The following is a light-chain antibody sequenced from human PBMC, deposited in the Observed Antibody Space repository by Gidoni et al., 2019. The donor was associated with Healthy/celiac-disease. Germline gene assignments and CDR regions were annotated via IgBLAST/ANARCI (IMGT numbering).Light chain of an antibody. J-gene: IGKJ1*01. CDR1: QSISSN. CDR3: QRSYSTPRT. CDR2: AAS. Sequence: DIQMTQSPSSLSASGGDRVTITCRASQSISSNLNWYQQKQGKAPNLLLYAASSLQSGVPSRFSVSGSGTDFTITSSSLQPDDLATYYCQRSYSTPRTFGQGTKVEVK. V-gene: IGKV1-39*01.